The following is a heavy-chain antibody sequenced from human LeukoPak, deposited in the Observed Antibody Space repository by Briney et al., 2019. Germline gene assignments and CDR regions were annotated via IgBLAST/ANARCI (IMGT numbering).Heavy chain of an antibody. CDR2: IGTAGDT. D-gene: IGHD2-2*01. V-gene: IGHV3-13*01. CDR3: AKDSGGYAVVVPAAIYLDP. J-gene: IGHJ5*02. CDR1: GFTFSSYD. Sequence: GGSLRLSCAASGFTFSSYDMHWVRQAPGKGLEWVSAIGTAGDTYYPGSVKGRFTISRENAKNSLYLQMNSLRAEDTVVYYCAKDSGGYAVVVPAAIYLDPWGQGTLVTVSS.